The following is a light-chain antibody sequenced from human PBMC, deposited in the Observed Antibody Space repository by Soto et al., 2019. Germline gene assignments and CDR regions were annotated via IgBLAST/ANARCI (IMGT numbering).Light chain of an antibody. Sequence: EIVMTQSPATLSVSPGERVTLSCRASQSVNSLAWYQQKTRQPPRLLIYGASTRPTARPARFRGSGSMTEFTLTISSLQSEDLAVSYCQQYNNWPITFGQGTRLEIK. J-gene: IGKJ5*01. CDR1: QSVNS. V-gene: IGKV3-15*01. CDR3: QQYNNWPIT. CDR2: GAS.